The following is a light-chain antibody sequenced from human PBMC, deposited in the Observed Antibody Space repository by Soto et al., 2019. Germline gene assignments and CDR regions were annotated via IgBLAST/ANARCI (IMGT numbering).Light chain of an antibody. CDR3: QKLNSYPRT. Sequence: DIQLTQSQSFLSASVGDRVTITCRASQGISSYLAWYQQKPGKAPKLLLYAASTLQSWVPSRFSGSGSGTEFTLTFSILQHEDFATYYFQKLNSYPRTFGQGTKVAIK. CDR2: AAS. J-gene: IGKJ1*01. V-gene: IGKV1-9*01. CDR1: QGISSY.